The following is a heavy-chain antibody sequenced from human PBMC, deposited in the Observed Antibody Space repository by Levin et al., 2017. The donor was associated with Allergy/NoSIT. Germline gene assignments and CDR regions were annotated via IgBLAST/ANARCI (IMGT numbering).Heavy chain of an antibody. V-gene: IGHV3-30*03. CDR3: ARASIRGWYGPDY. J-gene: IGHJ4*02. CDR2: ISYDGDDT. D-gene: IGHD6-19*01. CDR1: GFTLTTYA. Sequence: GGSLRLSCAVSGFTLTTYAIHWVRQAPGKGLEWVAIISYDGDDTHYADSVKGRFTISRDNSKNSLSLQINSLRVEDTAVYYCARASIRGWYGPDYWGQGTLVTVSS.